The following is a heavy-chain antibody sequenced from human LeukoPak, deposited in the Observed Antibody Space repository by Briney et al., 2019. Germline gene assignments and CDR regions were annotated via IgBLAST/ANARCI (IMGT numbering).Heavy chain of an antibody. CDR2: IIPIFGTA. Sequence: SVNVSCKASVDTFSIYAISGVRQAPGQGLEWMGGIIPIFGTANYAQKFQGRVTITADKSTSTAYMELSSLRSEDTAVYYCARDRIAAAGVLDYWGQGTLVTVSS. J-gene: IGHJ4*02. D-gene: IGHD6-13*01. CDR3: ARDRIAAAGVLDY. CDR1: VDTFSIYA. V-gene: IGHV1-69*06.